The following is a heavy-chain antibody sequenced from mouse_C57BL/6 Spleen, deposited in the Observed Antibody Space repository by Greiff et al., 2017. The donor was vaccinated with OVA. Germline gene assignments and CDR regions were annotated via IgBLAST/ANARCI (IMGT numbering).Heavy chain of an antibody. CDR2: ISDGGSYT. CDR3: ARADYDYDWFAY. Sequence: DVMLVESGGGLVKPGGSLKLSCAASGFTFSSYAMSWVRQTPEKRLEWVATISDGGSYTYYPDNVKGRFTISRDNAKNNLYLQMSHLKSEDTAMYYCARADYDYDWFAYWGQGTLVTVSA. J-gene: IGHJ3*01. CDR1: GFTFSSYA. D-gene: IGHD2-4*01. V-gene: IGHV5-4*03.